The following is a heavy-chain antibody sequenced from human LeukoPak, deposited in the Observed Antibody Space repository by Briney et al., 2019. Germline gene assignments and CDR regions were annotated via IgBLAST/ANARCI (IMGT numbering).Heavy chain of an antibody. J-gene: IGHJ3*02. Sequence: ASVKVSCMASGYTFTSHFMHWVRQAPGQGLEWMGIINPRGGSTSYTQKFQGRVTMTRDTSTSTVYMELSSLRSEDTAVYYCARVKSYYYDTSDKDAFDIWGQGTMVTVSS. CDR2: INPRGGST. D-gene: IGHD3-22*01. CDR1: GYTFTSHF. V-gene: IGHV1-46*01. CDR3: ARVKSYYYDTSDKDAFDI.